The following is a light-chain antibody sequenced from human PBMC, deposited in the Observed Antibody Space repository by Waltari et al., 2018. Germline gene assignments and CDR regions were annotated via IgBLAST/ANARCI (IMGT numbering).Light chain of an antibody. CDR2: DTF. Sequence: EIVLTQSPATLSLSPGERATLSCRASQSVSNYLAWYQQKAGQAPRLLIYDTFNRAPGIPARFSGSASGTDFTLTISTLEPEDFAIYYCQQRSNWPVTFGQGTEVEIK. CDR1: QSVSNY. V-gene: IGKV3-11*01. CDR3: QQRSNWPVT. J-gene: IGKJ1*01.